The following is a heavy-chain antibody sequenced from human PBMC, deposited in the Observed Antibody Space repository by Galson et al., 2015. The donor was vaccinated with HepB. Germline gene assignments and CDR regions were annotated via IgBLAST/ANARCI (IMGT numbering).Heavy chain of an antibody. V-gene: IGHV1-8*01. Sequence: SVKVSCKASGYTFTSYDINWVRQATGQGLEWMGWMNPNSGNTGYAQKFQGRVTMTRNTSISTAYMELSSLRSEDTAVYYCATARRSRYCSSTSCYRMDYYYYMDVWGKGTTVTVSS. J-gene: IGHJ6*03. CDR3: ATARRSRYCSSTSCYRMDYYYYMDV. CDR1: GYTFTSYD. D-gene: IGHD2-2*01. CDR2: MNPNSGNT.